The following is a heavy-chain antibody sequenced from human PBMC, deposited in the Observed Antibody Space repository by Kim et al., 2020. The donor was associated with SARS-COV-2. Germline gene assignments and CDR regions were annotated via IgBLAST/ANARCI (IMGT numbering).Heavy chain of an antibody. Sequence: GGSLRLSCAASGFTFSSYWMSWVRQAPGKGLEWVANIKQDGSEKYYVDSVKGRFTISRDNAKNSLYLQMNSLRAEDTAVYYCARESVGGYGDYEGYAFDIWGQGTMVTVSS. D-gene: IGHD4-17*01. CDR3: ARESVGGYGDYEGYAFDI. CDR2: IKQDGSEK. CDR1: GFTFSSYW. V-gene: IGHV3-7*01. J-gene: IGHJ3*02.